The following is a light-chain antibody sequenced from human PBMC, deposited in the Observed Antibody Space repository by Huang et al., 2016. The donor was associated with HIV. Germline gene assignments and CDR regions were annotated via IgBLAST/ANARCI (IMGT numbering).Light chain of an antibody. CDR1: QTIKYY. CDR2: AAS. CDR3: QQSYTTPVT. V-gene: IGKV1-39*01. Sequence: IQMTQSPFSLSASVGDRVTITCRASQTIKYYLNWYQQKPGKAPDLLIYAASSLHSGVPSRFSGSGSGTDFTLTISSLQPEDFATYYCQQSYTTPVTFGGGTKVEI. J-gene: IGKJ4*01.